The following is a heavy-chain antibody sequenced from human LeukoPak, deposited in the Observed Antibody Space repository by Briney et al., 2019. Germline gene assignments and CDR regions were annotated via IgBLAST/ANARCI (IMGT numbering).Heavy chain of an antibody. CDR1: GFTFSSYE. CDR3: ARDQGFSYYYYYMDV. D-gene: IGHD3-3*01. CDR2: ISSSGSTI. Sequence: GRSLRLSCAASGFTFSSYEMNWVRQAPGKGLEWVSYISSSGSTIYYADSVKGRFTISRDNAKNSLYLQMNSLRAEDTAVYYCARDQGFSYYYYYMDVWGKGTTVTVSS. J-gene: IGHJ6*03. V-gene: IGHV3-48*03.